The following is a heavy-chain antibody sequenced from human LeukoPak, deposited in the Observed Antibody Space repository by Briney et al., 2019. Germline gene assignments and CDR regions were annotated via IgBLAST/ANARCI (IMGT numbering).Heavy chain of an antibody. D-gene: IGHD1-14*01. CDR2: IGGGDT. CDR3: AKDRQSFNSMYNYFDS. V-gene: IGHV3-23*01. CDR1: GFTFRNFA. Sequence: PGGSLRLSCSASGFTFRNFAISWVRQAPGKGLEWVSSIGGGDTHYADSVKGRFTISRDDSRSTVDLQMSSLRAKDTAVYYCAKDRQSFNSMYNYFDSWGQGTLVTVSS. J-gene: IGHJ4*02.